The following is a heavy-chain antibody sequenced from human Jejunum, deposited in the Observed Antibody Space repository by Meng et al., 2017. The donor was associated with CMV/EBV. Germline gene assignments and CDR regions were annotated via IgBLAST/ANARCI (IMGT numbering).Heavy chain of an antibody. V-gene: IGHV1-2*02. CDR2: INPKTGGT. D-gene: IGHD1-14*01. J-gene: IGHJ4*02. CDR3: SSAPGDY. CDR1: GYTFKHCG. Sequence: KVSCKPSGYTFKHCGIAWVRQAPGQGREWMGWINPKTGGTDYAQKFQGRVTLTRDTSITTVYMELSNLKSDDSAVYYCSSAPGDYWGQGTLVTVSS.